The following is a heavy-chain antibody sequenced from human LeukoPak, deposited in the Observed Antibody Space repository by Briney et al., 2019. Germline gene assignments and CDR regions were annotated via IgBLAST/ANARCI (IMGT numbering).Heavy chain of an antibody. CDR3: ASSMVRGVIIVNAFDI. V-gene: IGHV3-21*01. D-gene: IGHD3-10*01. CDR1: GFTFSSYS. J-gene: IGHJ3*02. Sequence: GGSLRLSCAASGFTFSSYSMNWVRQAPGKGLEWVSSISSSSSYIYCADSVKGRFTISRDNAKNSLYLQMNSLRAEDTAVYYCASSMVRGVIIVNAFDIWGQGTMVTVSS. CDR2: ISSSSSYI.